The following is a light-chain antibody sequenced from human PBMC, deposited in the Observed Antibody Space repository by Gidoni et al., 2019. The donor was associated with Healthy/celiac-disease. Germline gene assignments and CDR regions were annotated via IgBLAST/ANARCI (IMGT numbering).Light chain of an antibody. V-gene: IGKV1-39*01. CDR2: AAS. J-gene: IGKJ3*01. CDR3: QQSYSTPFT. CDR1: ESISSY. Sequence: DIQMTQSPSSLSASVGDRVTITCRASESISSYLNLYQQKPVKAPKLLIYAASSLQSGVPSRFSCSGSGTDFTLTISSLQPEDFATYYCQQSYSTPFTFGPGTKVDIK.